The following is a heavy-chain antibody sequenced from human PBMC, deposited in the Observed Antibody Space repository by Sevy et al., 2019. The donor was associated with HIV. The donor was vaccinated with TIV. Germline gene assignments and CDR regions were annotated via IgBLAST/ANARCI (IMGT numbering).Heavy chain of an antibody. Sequence: GGSLRLSCAASGFTFSSYDMSWVRQAPGKGLEWVSAISRSGGSTYYADSVKGRFTISRDNSKNTLYLQMNSLRAEDTAVYYCAKASDYDSSGYYYLDYWGQGTLVTVSS. CDR3: AKASDYDSSGYYYLDY. CDR2: ISRSGGST. J-gene: IGHJ4*02. D-gene: IGHD3-22*01. CDR1: GFTFSSYD. V-gene: IGHV3-23*01.